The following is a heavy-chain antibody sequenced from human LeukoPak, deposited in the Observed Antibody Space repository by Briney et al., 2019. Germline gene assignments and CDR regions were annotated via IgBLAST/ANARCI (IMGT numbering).Heavy chain of an antibody. CDR1: GYTFPSYG. Sequence: GASVKVSCKASGYTFPSYGITWVRQAPGQGLECMGWISPYSGNTDYAQKFQGRVTMTTDTSTTTAYMELRSLRSGDTAVYYCARASGVSAAGSPYYFDYWGQGTLVTVSS. V-gene: IGHV1-18*01. CDR2: ISPYSGNT. CDR3: ARASGVSAAGSPYYFDY. D-gene: IGHD6-13*01. J-gene: IGHJ4*02.